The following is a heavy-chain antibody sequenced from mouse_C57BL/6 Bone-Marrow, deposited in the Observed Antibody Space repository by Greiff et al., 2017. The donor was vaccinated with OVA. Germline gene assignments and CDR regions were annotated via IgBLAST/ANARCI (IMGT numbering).Heavy chain of an antibody. CDR2: ISDGGSYT. V-gene: IGHV5-4*01. CDR3: ARGFDYSRGYYAMDY. D-gene: IGHD2-12*01. Sequence: VQLKESGGGLVKPGGSLKLSCAASGFTFSSYAMSWVRQTPEKRLEWVATISDGGSYTYYPDNVKGRFTISRDNAKNNLYLQMSHLKSEDTAMYYCARGFDYSRGYYAMDYWGQGTSVTVSS. CDR1: GFTFSSYA. J-gene: IGHJ4*01.